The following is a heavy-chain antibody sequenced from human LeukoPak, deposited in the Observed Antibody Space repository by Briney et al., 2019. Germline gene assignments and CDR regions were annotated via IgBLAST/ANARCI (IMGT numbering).Heavy chain of an antibody. Sequence: PSETLSLTCTVSGGSISSGSYYWSWIRQPAGKGLEWIGRIYTSGSTNYNPSLKSRVTISVDTSKSQFSLKLSSVTAADTAVYYCARDYDFWSGYYMRWFDPWGQGTLVTVSS. CDR3: ARDYDFWSGYYMRWFDP. V-gene: IGHV4-61*02. D-gene: IGHD3-3*01. CDR2: IYTSGST. J-gene: IGHJ5*02. CDR1: GGSISSGSYY.